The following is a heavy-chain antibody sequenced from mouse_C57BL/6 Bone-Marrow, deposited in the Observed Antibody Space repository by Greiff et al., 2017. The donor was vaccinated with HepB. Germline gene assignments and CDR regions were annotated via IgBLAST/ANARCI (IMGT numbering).Heavy chain of an antibody. Sequence: EVQGVESGGGLVKPGGSLKLSCAASGFTFSDYGMHWVRQAPEKGLEWVAYISSGSSTIYYADTVKGRFTISRDNAKNTLFLQMTSLRSEDTAMYYCARPLLAWFAYWGQGTLVTVSA. CDR2: ISSGSSTI. CDR1: GFTFSDYG. J-gene: IGHJ3*01. V-gene: IGHV5-17*01. CDR3: ARPLLAWFAY.